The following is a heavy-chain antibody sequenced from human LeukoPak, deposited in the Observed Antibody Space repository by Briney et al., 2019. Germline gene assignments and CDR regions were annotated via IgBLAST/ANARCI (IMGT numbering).Heavy chain of an antibody. CDR3: ARTPRGQWLFSFFDY. D-gene: IGHD6-19*01. V-gene: IGHV3-21*01. J-gene: IGHJ4*02. CDR1: GFTFSSYS. Sequence: GGSLRLSCAAAGFTFSSYSMNWVRQAPGKGLEWVSSISSSRSYIYYADSVKGRFTISRDNAKNSLYLQMNSLRAEDTAVYYCARTPRGQWLFSFFDYWGQGTLVTVSS. CDR2: ISSSRSYI.